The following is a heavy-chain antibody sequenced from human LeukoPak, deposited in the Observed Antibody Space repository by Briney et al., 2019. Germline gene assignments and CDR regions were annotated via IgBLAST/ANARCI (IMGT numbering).Heavy chain of an antibody. CDR1: GFTFSSYS. J-gene: IGHJ5*02. CDR3: ARDQSSGWRNYNWFDP. D-gene: IGHD6-19*01. V-gene: IGHV3-21*01. CDR2: ISSSSSYI. Sequence: GGSLKLSCAASGFTFSSYSMNWVRQAPGKGLEWVSSISSSSSYIYYADSVKGRFTISRDNAKNSLYLQMNSLRAEDRAVYYCARDQSSGWRNYNWFDPWGQGTLVTVSS.